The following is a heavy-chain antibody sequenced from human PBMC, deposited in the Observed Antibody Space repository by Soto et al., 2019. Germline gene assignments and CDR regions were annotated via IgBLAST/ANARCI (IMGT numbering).Heavy chain of an antibody. D-gene: IGHD3-9*01. CDR2: INHSGST. V-gene: IGHV4-34*01. CDR1: GGSFSGYY. J-gene: IGHJ4*02. Sequence: PSETLSLTCAVYGGSFSGYYWTWIRQPPGTGLEWIGEINHSGSTNYNPSLKSRVTISVDTSKNQFSLKLTSVTAADTAVYYCARLGGRYFDWLPDYWGQGTLVTVSS. CDR3: ARLGGRYFDWLPDY.